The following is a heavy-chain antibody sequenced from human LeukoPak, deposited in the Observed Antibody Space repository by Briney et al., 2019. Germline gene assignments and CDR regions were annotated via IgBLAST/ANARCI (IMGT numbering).Heavy chain of an antibody. Sequence: SETLSLTCTASGGTIGTSGYHWGWIRQPPGKGLEWIGSIYYSGITYYNPSLKSRLTISVDTSKNQFSLKLSFVTPEDTAVYYCARHRFCSHAPNYTGYCLDLWGQGILVTVSS. J-gene: IGHJ5*02. D-gene: IGHD2-15*01. CDR3: ARHRFCSHAPNYTGYCLDL. CDR1: GGTIGTSGYH. CDR2: IYYSGIT. V-gene: IGHV4-39*01.